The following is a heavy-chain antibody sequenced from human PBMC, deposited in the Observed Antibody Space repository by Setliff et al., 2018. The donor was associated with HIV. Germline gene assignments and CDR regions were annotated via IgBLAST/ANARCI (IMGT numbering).Heavy chain of an antibody. CDR1: GGSFSNYY. Sequence: PSETLSLTCTVYGGSFSNYYTNWIRQPPGKGLEWIGELSPSGTTRSNPSLQSRVTTSLDTSNNQFSLKLSSMTAADTAVYYCARDVGLCGVDCWPYFYFDLWGRGNLVTVSS. J-gene: IGHJ2*01. D-gene: IGHD2-21*02. CDR2: LSPSGTT. V-gene: IGHV4-34*01. CDR3: ARDVGLCGVDCWPYFYFDL.